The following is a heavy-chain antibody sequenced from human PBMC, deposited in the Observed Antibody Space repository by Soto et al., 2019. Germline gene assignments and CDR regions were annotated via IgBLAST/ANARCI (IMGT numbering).Heavy chain of an antibody. CDR2: INSDGSST. D-gene: IGHD3-3*01. Sequence: GGSLRLSCAASGFTFSSYWMHWVRQAPGKGLVWVSRINSDGSSTSYADSVKGRFTISRDNAKNTLYLQMNSLGAEDTAVYYCARGGGYDFWSGYRPDEPKNYYYGMDVWGQGTTVTVSS. J-gene: IGHJ6*02. CDR1: GFTFSSYW. V-gene: IGHV3-74*01. CDR3: ARGGGYDFWSGYRPDEPKNYYYGMDV.